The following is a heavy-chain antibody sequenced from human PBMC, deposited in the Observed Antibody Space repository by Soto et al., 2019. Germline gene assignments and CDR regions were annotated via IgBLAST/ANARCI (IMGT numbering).Heavy chain of an antibody. CDR1: GDSVSSNSAA. V-gene: IGHV6-1*01. Sequence: SQTLSLTGVISGDSVSSNSAAWNWIRQSPSRGLEWLGRTYYRSKWYNDYAVSVKSRITINPDTSKNQFSLQLNSVTPEDTAVYYCARGGMYYDFWSGSFYYYYGMDVWGQGTTVTVSS. J-gene: IGHJ6*02. CDR3: ARGGMYYDFWSGSFYYYYGMDV. D-gene: IGHD3-3*01. CDR2: TYYRSKWYN.